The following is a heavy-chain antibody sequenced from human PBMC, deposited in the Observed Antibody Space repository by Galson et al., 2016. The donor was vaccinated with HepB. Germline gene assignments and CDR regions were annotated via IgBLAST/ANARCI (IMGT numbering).Heavy chain of an antibody. Sequence: VKVSCKASGYTFTNYAMHWVRQAPGQRLEWMGWINAGNGNTKYSQKFQGRVTMTTDTSTSTAYMELRSLRSDDTAVYYCAREGSGSVAGPRWFDPWGQGTLVTVSS. J-gene: IGHJ5*02. CDR3: AREGSGSVAGPRWFDP. V-gene: IGHV1-3*01. D-gene: IGHD6-19*01. CDR1: GYTFTNYA. CDR2: INAGNGNT.